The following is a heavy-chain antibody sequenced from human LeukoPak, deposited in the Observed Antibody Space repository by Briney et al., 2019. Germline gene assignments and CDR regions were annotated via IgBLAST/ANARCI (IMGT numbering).Heavy chain of an antibody. CDR1: RFTFRNYW. CDR2: IKQDGIVK. CDR3: ARLGGETTRFDL. V-gene: IGHV3-7*01. J-gene: IGHJ5*02. Sequence: GGSLRLSCAASRFTFRNYWMSWVRQAPGRGLDWVATIKQDGIVKHYVDSVKGRFTISRDNAENSLYLQMDSLRVDDTTVYYCARLGGETTRFDLWGQGALVTVSS. D-gene: IGHD1-7*01.